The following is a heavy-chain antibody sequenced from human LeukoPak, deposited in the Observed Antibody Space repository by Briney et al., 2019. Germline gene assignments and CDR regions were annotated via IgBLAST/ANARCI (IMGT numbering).Heavy chain of an antibody. J-gene: IGHJ6*02. CDR2: IKEDGSAK. Sequence: GGSLRHSCAASGFIFSTYWMNWVRQAPGKGLEWVANIKEDGSAKYYVDSVKGRFTISRDNARNLLYLQMNSLRAEDTAVYYCAMDMDVWGQGTTVTVSS. CDR1: GFIFSTYW. V-gene: IGHV3-7*04. CDR3: AMDMDV.